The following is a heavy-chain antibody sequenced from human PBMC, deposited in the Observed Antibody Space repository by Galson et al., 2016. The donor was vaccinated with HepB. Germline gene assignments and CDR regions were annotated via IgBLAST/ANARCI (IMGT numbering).Heavy chain of an antibody. CDR3: ARGAPFLEWLLAGTYTYDMDV. D-gene: IGHD3-3*01. CDR2: IHYSGST. V-gene: IGHV4-59*01. Sequence: SETLSLTCTVSHDSISNYYWSWIRQPPGKGLEWIGYIHYSGSTNYSPSLKSRISISVDTSKNQFYLKLSSVTAADTAVYYCARGAPFLEWLLAGTYTYDMDVWGQGTTVTVSS. J-gene: IGHJ6*02. CDR1: HDSISNYY.